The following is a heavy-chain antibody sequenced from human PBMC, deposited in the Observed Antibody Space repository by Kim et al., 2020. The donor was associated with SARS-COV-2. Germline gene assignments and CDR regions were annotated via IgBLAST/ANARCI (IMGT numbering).Heavy chain of an antibody. CDR3: ARQLGEFLEWLTSFDY. CDR2: IYYSGST. D-gene: IGHD3-3*01. Sequence: SETLSLTCTVSGGSISSSSYYWGWIRQPPGKGLEWIGSIYYSGSTYYNPSLKSRVTISVDTSKNQFSLKLSSVTAADTAVYYCARQLGEFLEWLTSFDYWGQGTLVTVSS. J-gene: IGHJ4*02. V-gene: IGHV4-39*01. CDR1: GGSISSSSYY.